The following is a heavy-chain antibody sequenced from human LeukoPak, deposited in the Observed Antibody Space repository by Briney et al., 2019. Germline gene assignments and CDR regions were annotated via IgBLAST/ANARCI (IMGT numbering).Heavy chain of an antibody. D-gene: IGHD1-26*01. CDR2: TSSSSSYI. Sequence: PGGSLRLSCAASGFTFSSYRMNWVRQAPGKGLELVSSTSSSSSYIYYADSVKGRFTISRDNAKNSLYLQMNSLRAEDTAVYYCWRVLEDMGNYWGQGTLVTVSS. V-gene: IGHV3-21*01. CDR1: GFTFSSYR. J-gene: IGHJ4*02. CDR3: WRVLEDMGNY.